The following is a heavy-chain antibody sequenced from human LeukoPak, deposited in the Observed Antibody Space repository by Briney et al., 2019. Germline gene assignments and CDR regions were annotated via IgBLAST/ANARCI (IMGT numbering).Heavy chain of an antibody. CDR2: IIGNGRRT. D-gene: IGHD3-16*02. CDR1: GFTFSTYA. V-gene: IGHV3-23*01. J-gene: IGHJ4*02. Sequence: PGGSLRLSCAASGFTFSTYAMNWVRQAPGKGLEWVSAIIGNGRRTNYADSVKGRFTISRDNAKNTLYLQMNSLTAGDTAVYFCAKGGSDYIWGSYRPFEYWGQGTLVTVSS. CDR3: AKGGSDYIWGSYRPFEY.